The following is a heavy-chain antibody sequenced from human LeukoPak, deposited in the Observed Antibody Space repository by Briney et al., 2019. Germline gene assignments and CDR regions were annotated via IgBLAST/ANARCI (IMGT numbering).Heavy chain of an antibody. CDR3: ARIAVAGTSVSDFDY. Sequence: GGSLRLSCAAPGFTFSSYSMNWVRQAPGKGLEWVSSISSSSSYIYYADSVKGRFTISRDNAKNSLYLQMNSLRAEDTAVYYCARIAVAGTSVSDFDYWGQGTLVTVSS. V-gene: IGHV3-21*01. J-gene: IGHJ4*02. D-gene: IGHD6-19*01. CDR1: GFTFSSYS. CDR2: ISSSSSYI.